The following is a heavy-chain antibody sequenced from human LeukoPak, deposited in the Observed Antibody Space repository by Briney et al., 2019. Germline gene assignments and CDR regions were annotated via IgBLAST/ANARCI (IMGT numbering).Heavy chain of an antibody. Sequence: GGSLRLSCAVSGFTLSSHAMHWVRQAPGKGLEYVSGINSNGGRTDYANSVKGRFTISRDNSKNTVYLQMGNLRTENMAVYYCTREKYGQVVRDVLDVWGQGTMVTVSS. CDR3: TREKYGQVVRDVLDV. D-gene: IGHD6-6*01. CDR1: GFTLSSHA. CDR2: INSNGGRT. J-gene: IGHJ3*01. V-gene: IGHV3-64*01.